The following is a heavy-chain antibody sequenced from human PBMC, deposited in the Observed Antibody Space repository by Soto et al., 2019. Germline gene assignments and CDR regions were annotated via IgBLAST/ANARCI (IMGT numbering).Heavy chain of an antibody. J-gene: IGHJ4*02. D-gene: IGHD5-18*01. CDR1: GFTFSSHG. V-gene: IGHV3-33*01. Sequence: GGSLRLSCAASGFTFSSHGMHWVRQAPGKGLEWVAVIWYDGSNKYYADSVKGRFTISRDNSKNTLYLQTNSLRVEDTAVYYCARAVWDTAMITYFDYWGQGTLVTVSS. CDR3: ARAVWDTAMITYFDY. CDR2: IWYDGSNK.